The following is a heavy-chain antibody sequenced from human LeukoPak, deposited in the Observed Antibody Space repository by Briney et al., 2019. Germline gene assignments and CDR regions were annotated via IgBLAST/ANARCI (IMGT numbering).Heavy chain of an antibody. V-gene: IGHV3-15*01. Sequence: PGGSLRLSCAASGFTFDDYGMSWVRQAPGKGLEWVGRIKSKTDGGTTDYAAPVKGRFTISRDDSKNTLYLQMNSLKTEDTAVYYCTTDLREGFDYWGQGTLVTVSS. CDR1: GFTFDDYG. J-gene: IGHJ4*02. CDR3: TTDLREGFDY. CDR2: IKSKTDGGTT.